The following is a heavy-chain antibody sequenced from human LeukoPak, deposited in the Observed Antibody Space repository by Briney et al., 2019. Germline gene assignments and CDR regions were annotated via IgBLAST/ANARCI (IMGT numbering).Heavy chain of an antibody. D-gene: IGHD2-2*03. V-gene: IGHV3-30*02. CDR2: VHFDGTTK. Sequence: GGSLRLSCAASGLTFSSYGMHWVRQAPGKGLEWVAFVHFDGTTKYSGDSVKGRFTVSRDNSKDILYLQMDSLRPEDTAVYYCAKDQCTRTRCDGYPGHWGQGTLVAVSS. CDR3: AKDQCTRTRCDGYPGH. CDR1: GLTFSSYG. J-gene: IGHJ4*02.